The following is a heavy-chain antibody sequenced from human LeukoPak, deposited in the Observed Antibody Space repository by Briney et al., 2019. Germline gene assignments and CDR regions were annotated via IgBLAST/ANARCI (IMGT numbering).Heavy chain of an antibody. CDR3: ARVGQGFGIDY. CDR2: ISSSSSTI. CDR1: GFTFSSYS. J-gene: IGHJ4*02. Sequence: PGGSLRLSCAASGFTFSSYSMNWVRQAPGKGLEWVSYISSSSSTIYYADSVKGRFTISRDNAKNSLYLQMNSLRAEDTAVYYCARVGQGFGIDYWGQGTLVTVSS. V-gene: IGHV3-48*01. D-gene: IGHD3-10*01.